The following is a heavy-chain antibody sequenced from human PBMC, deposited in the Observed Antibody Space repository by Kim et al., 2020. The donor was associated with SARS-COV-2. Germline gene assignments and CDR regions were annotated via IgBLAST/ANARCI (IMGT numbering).Heavy chain of an antibody. CDR3: ARGPNSGAFDI. J-gene: IGHJ3*02. CDR2: INTAEGNT. Sequence: ASVKVSCTASGYSFTSYYLHWMRQAPGQRPEWMGWINTAEGNTRYSQTFQGRLTITSDTSASTTFMDLSSLRSEDTAIYYCARGPNSGAFDIWGQGTMVTVSS. CDR1: GYSFTSYY. V-gene: IGHV1-3*04. D-gene: IGHD1-26*01.